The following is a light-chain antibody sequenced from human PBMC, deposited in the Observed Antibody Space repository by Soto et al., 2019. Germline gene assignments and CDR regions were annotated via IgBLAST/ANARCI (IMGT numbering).Light chain of an antibody. J-gene: IGKJ1*01. V-gene: IGKV3-20*01. Sequence: EVVLTQSPGTLSLSPGERVTLSCRASQSVASSYLAWYQQKPGRAPRLLFYSASSRATGIPDRFSGSGSGTDFTLTISRLEPEDSAVYFCQHFGYPQWTFGQGTKIEIK. CDR3: QHFGYPQWT. CDR1: QSVASSY. CDR2: SAS.